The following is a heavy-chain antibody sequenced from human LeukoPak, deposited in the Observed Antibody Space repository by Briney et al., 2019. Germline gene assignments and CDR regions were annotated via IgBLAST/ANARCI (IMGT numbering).Heavy chain of an antibody. CDR2: ITGSGGST. D-gene: IGHD3-3*01. J-gene: IGHJ3*01. V-gene: IGHV3-23*01. CDR1: GFTFSNCA. CDR3: AKDVTIFGGAGSAFDV. Sequence: GGSLRLSCAASGFTFSNCAMTWVRQAPGKGLEWVSVITGSGGSTYYSDSVKGRFTISRDNCKNMVYLQMSSLTAEDTALYYCAKDVTIFGGAGSAFDVWGQGTMVTVSS.